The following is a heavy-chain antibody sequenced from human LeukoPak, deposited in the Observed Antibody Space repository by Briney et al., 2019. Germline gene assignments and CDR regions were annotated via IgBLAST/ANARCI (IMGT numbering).Heavy chain of an antibody. Sequence: PSETLSLTCTVSGGSISSYYWSWIRQPAGKRLEWIGRIYTSGSTNYNPSLKSRVTMSVDTSKNQFSLKLSSATAADTAVYYCAGTDYGDYPRAFDIWGQGTMVTVSS. V-gene: IGHV4-4*07. CDR1: GGSISSYY. CDR2: IYTSGST. J-gene: IGHJ3*02. D-gene: IGHD4-17*01. CDR3: AGTDYGDYPRAFDI.